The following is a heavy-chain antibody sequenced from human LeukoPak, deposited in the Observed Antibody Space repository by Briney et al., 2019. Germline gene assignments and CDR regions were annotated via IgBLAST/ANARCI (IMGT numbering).Heavy chain of an antibody. V-gene: IGHV3-7*01. Sequence: GGSLRLSCAASGFTFSSHWMSWVRQAPGKGLEWVANIKEDGSEKYYVDSVKGRFTISIDNAKNSLYLQMNSLRAEDTAVYYCARGHHASNWDPGDLDYWGQGTLVTVSS. CDR3: ARGHHASNWDPGDLDY. CDR1: GFTFSSHW. J-gene: IGHJ4*02. D-gene: IGHD6-13*01. CDR2: IKEDGSEK.